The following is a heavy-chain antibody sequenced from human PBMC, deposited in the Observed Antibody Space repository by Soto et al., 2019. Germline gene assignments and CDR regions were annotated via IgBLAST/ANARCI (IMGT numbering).Heavy chain of an antibody. CDR3: SPLRYGSGSRSVAFDI. CDR1: GYSISNSYW. Sequence: PSETLSLTCAVSGYSISNSYWWGWIRQPPGKGLDWIGYIYYSGSTYYNPSLMSRVTMSVDTSKNQFSLRLSSVTAVDTAVYYCSPLRYGSGSRSVAFDIWGQGKMVTVSS. J-gene: IGHJ3*02. V-gene: IGHV4-28*01. D-gene: IGHD3-10*01. CDR2: IYYSGST.